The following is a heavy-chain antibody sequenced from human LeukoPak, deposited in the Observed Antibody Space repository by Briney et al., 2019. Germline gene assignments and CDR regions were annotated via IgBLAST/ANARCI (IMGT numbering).Heavy chain of an antibody. CDR3: ARDRVKLLWFGELSGVGWFDP. Sequence: GASVKVSCKASGYTFTSYGISWVRQAPGQGLEWMGWISAYNGNTNYAQKLQGRVTITRDTSASTAYMELSSLRSEDTAVYYCARDRVKLLWFGELSGVGWFDPWGQGTLVTVSS. V-gene: IGHV1-18*04. J-gene: IGHJ5*02. D-gene: IGHD3-10*01. CDR1: GYTFTSYG. CDR2: ISAYNGNT.